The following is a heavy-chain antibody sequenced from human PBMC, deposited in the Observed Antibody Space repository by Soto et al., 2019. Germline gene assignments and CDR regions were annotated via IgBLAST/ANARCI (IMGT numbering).Heavy chain of an antibody. J-gene: IGHJ2*01. Sequence: QVQLVESGGGVVQPGRSLRLSCAASGFTFSSYAMHWVRQAPGKGLEWVAVISYDGSNKYYADSVKGGFTISRDNSKNTLYLQMNSLRAEDTAVYYCARDWSGGYYSDWYFDLWGRGTLVTVSS. D-gene: IGHD3-22*01. CDR1: GFTFSSYA. CDR3: ARDWSGGYYSDWYFDL. V-gene: IGHV3-30-3*01. CDR2: ISYDGSNK.